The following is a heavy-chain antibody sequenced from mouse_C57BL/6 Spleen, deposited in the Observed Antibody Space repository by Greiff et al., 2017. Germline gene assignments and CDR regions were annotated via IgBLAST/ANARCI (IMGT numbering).Heavy chain of an antibody. D-gene: IGHD4-1*01. Sequence: QVQLQQSGAELARPGASVKLSCKASGYTFTSYGISWVKQRTGQGLEWIGEIYPRSGNTYYNEKFKGKATLTADKSSSTAYMELRSLTSEDSAVYFCARSGELGRFDYWGQGTTLTVSS. CDR2: IYPRSGNT. J-gene: IGHJ2*01. CDR3: ARSGELGRFDY. CDR1: GYTFTSYG. V-gene: IGHV1-81*01.